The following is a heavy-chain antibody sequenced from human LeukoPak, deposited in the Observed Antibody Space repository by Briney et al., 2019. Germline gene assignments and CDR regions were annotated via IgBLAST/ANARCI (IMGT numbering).Heavy chain of an antibody. CDR1: GGSFSGYY. CDR3: AREVKTAFDY. CDR2: INHSGST. D-gene: IGHD4-23*01. V-gene: IGHV4-34*01. Sequence: PSETLSLTCAVYGGSFSGYYWSWIRQPPGKGLEWIGEINHSGSTNYNPSLKSRVTISVDTSKNQFSLKLSSVTAADTAVYYCAREVKTAFDYWGQGTLVTVSS. J-gene: IGHJ4*02.